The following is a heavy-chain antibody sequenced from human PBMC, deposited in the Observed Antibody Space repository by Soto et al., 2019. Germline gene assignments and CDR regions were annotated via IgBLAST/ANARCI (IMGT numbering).Heavy chain of an antibody. J-gene: IGHJ4*02. CDR1: GFTFSSYW. CDR2: INSDGSST. Sequence: PGRLLRLSCAASGFTFSSYWMHWVRQAPGKGLVWVSRINSDGSSTSYADSVKGRFTISRDNAKNTLYLQMNSLRAEDTAVYYCVRTSLVVAAATREDYWGQGTLVTVSS. D-gene: IGHD2-15*01. CDR3: VRTSLVVAAATREDY. V-gene: IGHV3-74*01.